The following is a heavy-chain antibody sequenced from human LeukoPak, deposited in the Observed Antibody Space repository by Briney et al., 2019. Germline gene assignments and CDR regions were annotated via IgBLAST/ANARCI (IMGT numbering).Heavy chain of an antibody. CDR1: GGSISSGSYY. J-gene: IGHJ4*02. D-gene: IGHD6-6*01. CDR2: IYTSGST. V-gene: IGHV4-61*02. Sequence: SETLSLTCTVSGGSISSGSYYWSWIRQPAGKGLEWIGRIYTSGSTNYNPSLKSRVTISVDTSKNQVSLKLSSVTAADTAVYYCARSSSSLPWYFDYWGQGTLVTVSS. CDR3: ARSSSSLPWYFDY.